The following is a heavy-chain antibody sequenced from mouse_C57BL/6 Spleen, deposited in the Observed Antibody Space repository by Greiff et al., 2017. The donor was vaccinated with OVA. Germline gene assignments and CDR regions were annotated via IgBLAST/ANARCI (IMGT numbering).Heavy chain of an antibody. CDR2: IWSGGST. CDR1: GFSLTSYG. V-gene: IGHV2-2*01. D-gene: IGHD2-1*01. CDR3: AVYGNYGEGAMDY. J-gene: IGHJ4*01. Sequence: QVHVKQSGPGLVQPSQSLSITCTVSGFSLTSYGVHWVRQSPGKGLEWLGVIWSGGSTDYNAAFISRLSISKDNSKSQVFFKMNSLQADDTAIYYCAVYGNYGEGAMDYWGQGTSVTVSS.